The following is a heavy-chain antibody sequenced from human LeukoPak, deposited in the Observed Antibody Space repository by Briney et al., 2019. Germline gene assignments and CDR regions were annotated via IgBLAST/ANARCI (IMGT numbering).Heavy chain of an antibody. D-gene: IGHD1-26*01. CDR3: AKAKWELLQDYFDY. CDR2: ISWNSGSI. Sequence: GGSLRLSCAASGFTFDDYAMHWVRQAPGKGLEWVSGISWNSGSIGYADSVKGRFTISRDNAKNSQYLQMNSLRAEDTALYYCAKAKWELLQDYFDYWGQGTLVTVSS. J-gene: IGHJ4*02. V-gene: IGHV3-9*01. CDR1: GFTFDDYA.